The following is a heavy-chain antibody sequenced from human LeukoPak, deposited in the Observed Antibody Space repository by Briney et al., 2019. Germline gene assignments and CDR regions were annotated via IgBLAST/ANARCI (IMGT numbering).Heavy chain of an antibody. Sequence: ASVKVSCKASGYTLTRYYIHWVRQAPGQGLEWMGIINPSGGSTSYAQKFQGRVTMTSDTSTSTVYMDLNSLRSEDTAVYYCARGGYDFDIWGQGTMVSVSS. V-gene: IGHV1-46*01. D-gene: IGHD3-16*01. CDR1: GYTLTRYY. CDR2: INPSGGST. CDR3: ARGGYDFDI. J-gene: IGHJ3*02.